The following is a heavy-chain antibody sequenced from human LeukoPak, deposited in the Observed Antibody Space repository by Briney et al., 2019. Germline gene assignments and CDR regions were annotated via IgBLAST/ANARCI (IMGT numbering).Heavy chain of an antibody. CDR1: GGSFSDKY. D-gene: IGHD3-3*01. V-gene: IGHV4-34*01. Sequence: PSETLSLTCGVYGGSFSDKYWSWIRQSPGKGLEWIGEISHRGNTNYNPSLKSRVTISVDRSKNQFSLKLSSVTAADTAVYYCARAPLRFLEWSNPYFDYWGQGTLVTVSS. J-gene: IGHJ4*02. CDR3: ARAPLRFLEWSNPYFDY. CDR2: ISHRGNT.